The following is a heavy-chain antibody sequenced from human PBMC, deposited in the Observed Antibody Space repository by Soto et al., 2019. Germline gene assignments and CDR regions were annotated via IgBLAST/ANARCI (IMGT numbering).Heavy chain of an antibody. CDR3: ARGDMLLTGYPLDY. J-gene: IGHJ4*02. CDR1: GFTFSSYG. D-gene: IGHD3-9*01. Sequence: QVQLVESGGGVVQPGRSLRLSCAASGFTFSSYGMHWVRQAPGKGLEWVAVIWYDGSNKYYADSVKGRFTISRDNSKNTLYLQMNSLRAEDTAVYYCARGDMLLTGYPLDYWGQGTLVTVSS. CDR2: IWYDGSNK. V-gene: IGHV3-33*01.